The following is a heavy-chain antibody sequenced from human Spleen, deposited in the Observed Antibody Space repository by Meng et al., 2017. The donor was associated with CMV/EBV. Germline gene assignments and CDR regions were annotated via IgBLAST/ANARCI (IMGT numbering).Heavy chain of an antibody. V-gene: IGHV4-59*12. CDR2: IYYSGST. CDR1: GGSISSYY. J-gene: IGHJ6*02. D-gene: IGHD2-15*01. CDR3: ARIVDYYYYGLDV. Sequence: GSLRLSCTVSGGSISSYYWSWIRQPPGKGLEWIGYIYYSGSTNYNPSLKSRVTISVDTSKNQFSLKLNSVTAADTAVYYCARIVDYYYYGLDVWGQGTTVTVSS.